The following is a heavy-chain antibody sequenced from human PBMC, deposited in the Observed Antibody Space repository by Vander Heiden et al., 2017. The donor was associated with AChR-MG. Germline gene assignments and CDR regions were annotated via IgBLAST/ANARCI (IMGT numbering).Heavy chain of an antibody. J-gene: IGHJ4*02. Sequence: QVQLVASGGGVVQPGGSLRLSCATSGFPFNIYGIHWVRQAPGKGLEWVAVIWSEGVNQNYADSVRGRFTLSRDNSKDTVYLQMNRLRAEDTAVYYCARDLYSSHFDYWVQGTLATVS. CDR2: IWSEGVNQ. CDR1: GFPFNIYG. D-gene: IGHD6-13*01. CDR3: ARDLYSSHFDY. V-gene: IGHV3-33*01.